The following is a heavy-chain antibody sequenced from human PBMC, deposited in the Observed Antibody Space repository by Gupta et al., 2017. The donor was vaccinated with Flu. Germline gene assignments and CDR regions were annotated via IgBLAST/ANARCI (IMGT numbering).Heavy chain of an antibody. CDR1: GFTFSGSY. D-gene: IGHD4-17*01. Sequence: EVQLVESGGGLVQPGGSLRLSCAASGFTFSGSYLQWVRQAPGKGLVWVSRINPDGSSTTYADSVKGRFTISRDNAKNTLYLQMNSLGAEDTAVYYCATVTTGCWGQGTLVTVSS. J-gene: IGHJ4*02. CDR3: ATVTTGC. CDR2: INPDGSST. V-gene: IGHV3-74*03.